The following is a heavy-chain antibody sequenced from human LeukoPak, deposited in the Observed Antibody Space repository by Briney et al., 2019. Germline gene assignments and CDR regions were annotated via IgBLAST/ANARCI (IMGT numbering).Heavy chain of an antibody. V-gene: IGHV4-59*08. J-gene: IGHJ4*02. CDR1: GGPISSYY. D-gene: IGHD3-10*01. Sequence: SETLSLTCTVSGGPISSYYWGWIRQPPGKGLEWIGYIYYSGSTNYNPSLKSRVTISIDTSKYQFSLKLRSVTAAGTAVYYCARHSNYYGSGSVADYWGQGTLVTVSS. CDR3: ARHSNYYGSGSVADY. CDR2: IYYSGST.